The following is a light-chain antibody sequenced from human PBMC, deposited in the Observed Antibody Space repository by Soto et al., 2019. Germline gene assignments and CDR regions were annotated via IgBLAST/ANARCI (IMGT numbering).Light chain of an antibody. CDR3: QQYNNLPWT. V-gene: IGKV3-15*01. Sequence: EIVMTQSPATLSVSPGERATHSCRARQSVSSNLAWYQQKPGQAPRLLIYGASPRATGIPARVSGSGSGTEFTLTISSLQSEDFAGYYCQQYNNLPWTFGQGTKVEIK. CDR2: GAS. CDR1: QSVSSN. J-gene: IGKJ1*01.